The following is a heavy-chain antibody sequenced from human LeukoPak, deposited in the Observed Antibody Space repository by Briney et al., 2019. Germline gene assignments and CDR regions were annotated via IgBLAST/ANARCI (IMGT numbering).Heavy chain of an antibody. CDR3: AKDRESMVRGEGDY. Sequence: GGSLRLSCAASGFTFSSYAMRWVRQAPRKGLEWVSAISGSGGSTYYADSVKGRFTISRDNSKNTLYLQMNSLRAEDTAVYYCAKDRESMVRGEGDYWGQGTLVTVSS. V-gene: IGHV3-23*01. CDR1: GFTFSSYA. CDR2: ISGSGGST. D-gene: IGHD3-10*01. J-gene: IGHJ4*02.